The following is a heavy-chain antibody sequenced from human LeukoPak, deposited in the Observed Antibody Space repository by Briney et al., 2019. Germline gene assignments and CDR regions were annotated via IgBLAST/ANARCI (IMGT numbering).Heavy chain of an antibody. CDR1: GFTFSSYG. Sequence: GGSLRLSCAASGFTFSSYGMHWVHQAPGKGLEWVAVISYDGSNKYYADSVKGRFTISGDNSKNTLYLQMNSLRAEDTAVYYCAKDTSRYCSGGSCYLYGMDVWGKGTTVTVSS. D-gene: IGHD2-15*01. CDR2: ISYDGSNK. J-gene: IGHJ6*04. V-gene: IGHV3-30*18. CDR3: AKDTSRYCSGGSCYLYGMDV.